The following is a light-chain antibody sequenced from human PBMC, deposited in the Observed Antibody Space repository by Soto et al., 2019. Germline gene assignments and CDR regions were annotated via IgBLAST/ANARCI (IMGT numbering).Light chain of an antibody. CDR1: SSNIGTNT. Sequence: QSVPTQAPSASGTPGQRVTISCSASSSNIGTNTVNWYQQLPGTAPKLLIYNDDQRPSGVPDRFSGSKSDTSASLAISGLQSDDEADYYCAAWDGSLKGVVFGGGTKLTVL. V-gene: IGLV1-44*01. CDR2: NDD. CDR3: AAWDGSLKGVV. J-gene: IGLJ2*01.